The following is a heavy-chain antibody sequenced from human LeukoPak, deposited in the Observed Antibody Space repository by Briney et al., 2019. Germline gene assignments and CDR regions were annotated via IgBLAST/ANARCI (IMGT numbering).Heavy chain of an antibody. CDR3: AKAQDIVVVPAAMDY. D-gene: IGHD2-2*01. CDR1: GFTFSSYS. J-gene: IGHJ4*02. Sequence: GGSLRLSCAASGFTFSSYSMNWVRQAPGKGLEWVSSISSSSSYIYYADSVKGRFTISRENAKNSLYLQMNSLRAEDTAVYYCAKAQDIVVVPAAMDYWGQGTLVTVSS. V-gene: IGHV3-21*01. CDR2: ISSSSSYI.